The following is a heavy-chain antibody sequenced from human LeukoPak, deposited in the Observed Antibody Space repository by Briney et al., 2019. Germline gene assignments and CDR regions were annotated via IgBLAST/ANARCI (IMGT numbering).Heavy chain of an antibody. CDR1: VYTFTGYY. D-gene: IGHD1-26*01. J-gene: IGHJ4*02. CDR3: ARLGATTYDY. CDR2: INPNSGDT. Sequence: ASVKVSCKASVYTFTGYYMHWVRQAPGQGLEWMGWINPNSGDTNYAQEFQGRVTMTRDTSINTAYMELSRLRSDDTAFYYCARLGATTYDYWGQGTQVTVSS. V-gene: IGHV1-2*02.